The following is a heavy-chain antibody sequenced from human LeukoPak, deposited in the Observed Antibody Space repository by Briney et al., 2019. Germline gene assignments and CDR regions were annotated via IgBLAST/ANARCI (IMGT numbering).Heavy chain of an antibody. Sequence: SVKVSCKASGGTFSSYAISWVRQAPGQGLEWMGRIIPILGIANYAQKFQGRVTITADKSTSTAYMELSSLRSEDTAVYYCARDRRPMTHDAFDIWGQGTMVTVSS. CDR1: GGTFSSYA. CDR2: IIPILGIA. CDR3: ARDRRPMTHDAFDI. V-gene: IGHV1-69*04. D-gene: IGHD6-6*01. J-gene: IGHJ3*02.